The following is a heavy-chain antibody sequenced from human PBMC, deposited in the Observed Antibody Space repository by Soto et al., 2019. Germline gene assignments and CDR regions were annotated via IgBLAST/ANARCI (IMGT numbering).Heavy chain of an antibody. CDR3: ARVDRNYDFWSGYQYNNWFDL. V-gene: IGHV1-18*01. CDR2: ISAYNGNI. Sequence: ASVKVSCKASGYTFTSYGISWVRQAPGQGLEWMGWISAYNGNINYAQKLQGRVTMTTDTSTSTAYMELRSLRSDDTAVYYCARVDRNYDFWSGYQYNNWFDLWGQGTLVTVSS. J-gene: IGHJ5*02. CDR1: GYTFTSYG. D-gene: IGHD3-3*01.